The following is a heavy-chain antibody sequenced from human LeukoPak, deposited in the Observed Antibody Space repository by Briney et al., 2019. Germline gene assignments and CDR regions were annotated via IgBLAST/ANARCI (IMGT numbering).Heavy chain of an antibody. Sequence: GASVKVSCKASGGTFSTFGISWVRQAPGQGLEWMGGIIPMSGTVNNAQKFQGRVTITADKSTGTAYMELSSLRSEDTAVYYCASSRNTAGGYYYYYMDVWGKGTTVTISS. D-gene: IGHD5-18*01. CDR2: IIPMSGTV. CDR3: ASSRNTAGGYYYYYMDV. V-gene: IGHV1-69*06. J-gene: IGHJ6*03. CDR1: GGTFSTFG.